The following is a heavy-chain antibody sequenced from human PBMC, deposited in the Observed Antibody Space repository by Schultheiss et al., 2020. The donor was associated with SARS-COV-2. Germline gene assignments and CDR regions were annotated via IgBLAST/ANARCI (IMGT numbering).Heavy chain of an antibody. CDR1: GFTVSSNY. CDR3: AKEAGATPLGYFDY. Sequence: GGSLRLSCAASGFTVSSNYMSWVRQAPGKGLEWVSAISGSGGSTYYADSVKGRFTISRDNAKNSLYLQMNSLRAEDTAVYYCAKEAGATPLGYFDYWGQGTLVTVSS. V-gene: IGHV3-23*01. J-gene: IGHJ4*02. CDR2: ISGSGGST. D-gene: IGHD1-26*01.